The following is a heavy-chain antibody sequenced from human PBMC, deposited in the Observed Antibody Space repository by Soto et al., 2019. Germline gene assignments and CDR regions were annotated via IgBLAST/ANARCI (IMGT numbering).Heavy chain of an antibody. V-gene: IGHV4-34*01. D-gene: IGHD5-12*01. J-gene: IGHJ4*02. CDR3: ARGRYSGTDDY. CDR1: GGSFSGYY. Sequence: PSETLSLTCAVYGGSFSGYYWSWIRQPPGKGLEWIGEINHSGSTNYNPSLKSRVTISVDTSKNQFSLKLSSVTAADTAVYYCARGRYSGTDDYWGQGTLVTVSS. CDR2: INHSGST.